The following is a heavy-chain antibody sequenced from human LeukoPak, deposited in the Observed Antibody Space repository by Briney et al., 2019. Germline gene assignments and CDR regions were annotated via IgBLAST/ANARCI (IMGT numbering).Heavy chain of an antibody. CDR3: ARVEQWETYAGGFDY. V-gene: IGHV3-7*01. Sequence: GGSLRLSCAASGFTFSSYWMSWVRQAPGKGLERVANIKQDGSEKYYVDSVKGRFTISRDNAKNSLYLQMNSLRAEDTAVYYCARVEQWETYAGGFDYWGQGTLVTVSS. J-gene: IGHJ4*02. D-gene: IGHD1-26*01. CDR2: IKQDGSEK. CDR1: GFTFSSYW.